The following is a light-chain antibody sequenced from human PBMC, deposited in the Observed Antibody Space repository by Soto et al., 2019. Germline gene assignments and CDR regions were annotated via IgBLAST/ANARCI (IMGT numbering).Light chain of an antibody. CDR1: SSDVGGYNY. CDR3: SSFAGNNNLV. J-gene: IGLJ2*01. Sequence: QSVLTQPPSASGSRGQSVTISCTGTSSDVGGYNYVSRYQQHPGKAPKLMISEVSKRPSGVPDRFSGSKSGNTASLTVSGLQAEDEADYYCSSFAGNNNLVFGGGTKLTVL. CDR2: EVS. V-gene: IGLV2-8*01.